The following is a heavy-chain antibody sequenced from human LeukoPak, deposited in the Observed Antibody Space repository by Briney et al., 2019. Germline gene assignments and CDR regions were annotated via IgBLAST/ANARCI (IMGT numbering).Heavy chain of an antibody. Sequence: GGSLRLSCAASGFTFSSYGMHWVRQAPGKGLEWVAVIWYDGGNKYYADSVKGRFTISRDNSKNTLYLQMNSLRAEDTAVYYCARDAGYSSSWYMFGGQGTLVTVSS. CDR2: IWYDGGNK. CDR3: ARDAGYSSSWYMF. J-gene: IGHJ4*02. CDR1: GFTFSSYG. V-gene: IGHV3-33*01. D-gene: IGHD6-13*01.